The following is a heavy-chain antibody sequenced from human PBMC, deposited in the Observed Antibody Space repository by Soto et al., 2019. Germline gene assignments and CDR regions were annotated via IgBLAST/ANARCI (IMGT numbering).Heavy chain of an antibody. J-gene: IGHJ5*02. CDR1: GGSISSYY. Sequence: PSETLSLTCTVSGGSISSYYWSWIRRPPGKGLEWIGYVYYSGSTNYNPSLKSRVTISVDTSKNQFSLKLSSVTAADTAVYYCARYGSALDPWGQGTLVTVSS. CDR3: ARYGSALDP. CDR2: VYYSGST. V-gene: IGHV4-59*01. D-gene: IGHD3-10*01.